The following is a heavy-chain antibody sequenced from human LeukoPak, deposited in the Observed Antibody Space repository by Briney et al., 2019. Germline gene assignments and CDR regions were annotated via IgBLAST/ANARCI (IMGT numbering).Heavy chain of an antibody. V-gene: IGHV3-21*01. Sequence: GGSLRLSCAASGFTFSSYSMSWVRQAPGKGLEWVPSISSSSSYIYYADSVKGRFTISRDNAKNSLYLQMNSLRAEDTAVYYCARDYGSGSYYWFDPWGQGTLVTVSS. CDR1: GFTFSSYS. J-gene: IGHJ5*02. D-gene: IGHD3-10*01. CDR2: ISSSSSYI. CDR3: ARDYGSGSYYWFDP.